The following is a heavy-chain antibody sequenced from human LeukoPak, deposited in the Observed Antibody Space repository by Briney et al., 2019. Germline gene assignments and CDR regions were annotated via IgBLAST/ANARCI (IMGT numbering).Heavy chain of an antibody. Sequence: ASVKVSCKASGYTFTSYGISWVRQAPGQGLEWMGWISAYNGNTNYAQKLQGRVTMTTDTSTSTAYMELRSLRSDDTDVYYCARSMLRYFDWSRTPSFDPWGQGTLVTVSS. J-gene: IGHJ5*02. V-gene: IGHV1-18*01. CDR1: GYTFTSYG. CDR3: ARSMLRYFDWSRTPSFDP. CDR2: ISAYNGNT. D-gene: IGHD3-9*01.